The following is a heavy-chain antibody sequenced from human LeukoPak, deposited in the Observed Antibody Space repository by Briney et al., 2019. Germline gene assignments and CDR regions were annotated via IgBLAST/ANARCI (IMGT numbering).Heavy chain of an antibody. CDR1: GFTFSDYY. CDR3: ATPTRGVSGPDY. D-gene: IGHD1-26*01. Sequence: PGGSLRLSCAASGFTFSDYYMSWIRQAPGKGLELDSYISSSGSTIYYADSVKGRFTISRDNAKNSLYLQMNSLRAEDTAVYYCATPTRGVSGPDYWGQGTLVTVSS. CDR2: ISSSGSTI. V-gene: IGHV3-11*04. J-gene: IGHJ4*02.